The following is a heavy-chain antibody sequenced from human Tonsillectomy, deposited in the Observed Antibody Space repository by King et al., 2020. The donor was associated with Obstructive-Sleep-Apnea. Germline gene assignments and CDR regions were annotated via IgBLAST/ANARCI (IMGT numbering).Heavy chain of an antibody. D-gene: IGHD6-6*01. J-gene: IGHJ4*02. CDR3: ARAAARPPGDYFDY. V-gene: IGHV3-7*03. CDR1: GFTFSSYW. Sequence: VQLVESGGGLVQPGGSLRLSCAASGFTFSSYWMSWVRQAPGKGLEWVANIKQDGSEKYYVDSVKGRFTISRDNAKNSLYLQMNSLRAEDTAVYYSARAAARPPGDYFDYWGQGTLVTVSS. CDR2: IKQDGSEK.